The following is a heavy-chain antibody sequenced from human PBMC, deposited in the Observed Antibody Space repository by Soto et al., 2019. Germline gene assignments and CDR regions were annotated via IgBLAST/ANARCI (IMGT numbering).Heavy chain of an antibody. J-gene: IGHJ5*02. V-gene: IGHV4-59*01. Sequence: PAETLSLTCTVSGGSISSYYWSWVRQPPGKGLEWIGYIYYSGSTNYNPSLKSRVTISVDTSKNQFPLKLSSVTAADTAVYYCARDSSGWYGGWFDPWGQGTLVTVSS. CDR3: ARDSSGWYGGWFDP. CDR1: GGSISSYY. D-gene: IGHD6-19*01. CDR2: IYYSGST.